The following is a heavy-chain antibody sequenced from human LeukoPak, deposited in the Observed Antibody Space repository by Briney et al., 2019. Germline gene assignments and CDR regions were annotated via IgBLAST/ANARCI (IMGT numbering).Heavy chain of an antibody. CDR2: INPSGGST. J-gene: IGHJ3*02. D-gene: IGHD3-3*01. CDR1: GYTFTSYY. V-gene: IGHV1-46*03. CDR3: AKKSNFWSGYSDAFDI. Sequence: ASVKVSCKASGYTFTSYYMQWVREAPGQGLEWMVIINPSGGSTSYAQKFQGRVTMTRDTSTSTVYMELSSLRSEDPAVYYCAKKSNFWSGYSDAFDIWGQGTMVTVSS.